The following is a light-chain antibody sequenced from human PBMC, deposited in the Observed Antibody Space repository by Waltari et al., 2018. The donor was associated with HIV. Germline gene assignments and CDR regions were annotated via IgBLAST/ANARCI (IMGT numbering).Light chain of an antibody. CDR1: SSHIGRNY. Sequence: QSVLTQASSASGTPGQRVTISCSGSSSHIGRNYVYWYQQFPGTAPKLLIQRNNQRPSGVPERFSGSKSGTSASLAISGLRSEDEADYYCAAWDDSLSGQVLFGGGTKLTVL. J-gene: IGLJ2*01. V-gene: IGLV1-47*01. CDR3: AAWDDSLSGQVL. CDR2: RNN.